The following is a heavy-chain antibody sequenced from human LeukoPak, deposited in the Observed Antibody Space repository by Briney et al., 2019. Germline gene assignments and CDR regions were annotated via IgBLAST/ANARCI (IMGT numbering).Heavy chain of an antibody. Sequence: PGGSLRLSCAASGFSFSSYAMSWVRQAPGKGLEWVSDICRSGGGTYYADSVKGRFTISRDNSKNTLYLQMNSLRAEDTAVYYCAKTPPRLIGLGPLSYYYGMDVWGQGTTVIVSS. J-gene: IGHJ6*02. CDR3: AKTPPRLIGLGPLSYYYGMDV. CDR1: GFSFSSYA. D-gene: IGHD2/OR15-2a*01. CDR2: ICRSGGGT. V-gene: IGHV3-23*01.